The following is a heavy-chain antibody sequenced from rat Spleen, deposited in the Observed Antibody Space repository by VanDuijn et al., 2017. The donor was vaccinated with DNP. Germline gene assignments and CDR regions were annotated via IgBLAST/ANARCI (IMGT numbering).Heavy chain of an antibody. J-gene: IGHJ2*01. CDR2: ITYDGTST. D-gene: IGHD1-3*01. V-gene: IGHV5-29*01. CDR1: GFTFSDYG. Sequence: EVQLAESGGGLVQPGRSMKLSCAASGFTFSDYGMAWVLQAPTKGLVWVASITYDGTSTYYRDSVKGRFTISRDNAKSTLYLQMESLRSEDTATYYCARLKLSHCFDYWGQGVMVTVSS. CDR3: ARLKLSHCFDY.